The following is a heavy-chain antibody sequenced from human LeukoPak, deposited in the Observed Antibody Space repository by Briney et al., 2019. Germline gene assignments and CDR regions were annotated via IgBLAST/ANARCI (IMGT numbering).Heavy chain of an antibody. V-gene: IGHV4-61*01. CDR3: ARPYYDSSGYHDAFDI. J-gene: IGHJ3*02. CDR1: GYSISSGYY. D-gene: IGHD3-22*01. Sequence: SETLSLTCTVSGYSISSGYYWSWIRQPPGKGLEWIGYIYYSGSTNYNPSLKSRVTISVDTSKNQFSLKLSSVTAADTAVYYCARPYYDSSGYHDAFDIWGQGTMVTVSS. CDR2: IYYSGST.